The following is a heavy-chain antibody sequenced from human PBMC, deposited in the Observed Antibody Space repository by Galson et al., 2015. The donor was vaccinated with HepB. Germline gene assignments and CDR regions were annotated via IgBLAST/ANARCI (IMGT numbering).Heavy chain of an antibody. J-gene: IGHJ4*02. V-gene: IGHV2-5*02. CDR2: LYWDDDK. D-gene: IGHD1-26*01. CDR3: GRPNSGNFYYFDY. Sequence: PALVKPTQTLTPTCTFSGFSLNTNGVGVGWTRQPPGKALEWLALLYWDDDKRYSPSLKRRLTITKDTSINQVVLTMTNMDPVETATYSCGRPNSGNFYYFDYWGQGTLVTVSS. CDR1: GFSLNTNGVG.